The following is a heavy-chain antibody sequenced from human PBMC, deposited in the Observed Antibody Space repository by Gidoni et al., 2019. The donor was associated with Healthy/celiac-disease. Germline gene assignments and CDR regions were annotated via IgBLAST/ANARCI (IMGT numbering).Heavy chain of an antibody. CDR1: GFTFSSYG. J-gene: IGHJ6*02. CDR3: ARPSHYDSSGYYYYYGMDV. CDR2: IWYDGSNK. D-gene: IGHD3-22*01. V-gene: IGHV3-33*01. Sequence: QVQLVESGGGVVQPGRSLRLSCAASGFTFSSYGMHWVRQAPGKGLEWVAVIWYDGSNKYYADSVKGRFTISRDNSKNTLYLQMNSLRAEDTAVYYCARPSHYDSSGYYYYYGMDVWGQGTTVTVSS.